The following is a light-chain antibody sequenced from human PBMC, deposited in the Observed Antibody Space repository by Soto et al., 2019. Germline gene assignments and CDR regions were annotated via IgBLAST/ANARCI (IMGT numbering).Light chain of an antibody. CDR1: QSVSSSY. J-gene: IGKJ1*01. Sequence: IVLPQSPGTLTLSQGEGATHCCGASQSVSSSYLAGYQQKPGQAPRLLICGASSRATGFPERFRGRGSGTGFLSTITRLELADSALYSCQRYSLSPSTFGQGT. CDR2: GAS. CDR3: QRYSLSPST. V-gene: IGKV3-20*01.